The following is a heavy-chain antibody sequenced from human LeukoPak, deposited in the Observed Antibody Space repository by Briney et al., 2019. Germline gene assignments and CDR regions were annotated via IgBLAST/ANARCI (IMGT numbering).Heavy chain of an antibody. V-gene: IGHV3-30*18. CDR1: GFTFSRYG. D-gene: IGHD3-10*01. CDR2: ISDDGGYK. J-gene: IGHJ4*02. CDR3: AKGDPYGSGSYPVDY. Sequence: HPGGSLRLSCAASGFTFSRYGMNWVRQAPGKGLEWVAAISDDGGYKSYADSVKGRFTISRDNSKNTLYLEMNSLRSEDTAVYYCAKGDPYGSGSYPVDYWGQGALVTVSA.